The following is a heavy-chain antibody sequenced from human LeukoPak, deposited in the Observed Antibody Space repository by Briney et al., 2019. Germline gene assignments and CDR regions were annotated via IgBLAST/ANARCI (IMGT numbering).Heavy chain of an antibody. D-gene: IGHD3-22*01. CDR2: IWSDGSYK. CDR3: TREASKGYYDTSGYYYDY. Sequence: GGSLRLSCAASGFTFSKFGMHWVRQAPGKGLEWGAVIWSDGSYKNYADSVKGRFSISRDNSKNTLYLQMNSLRADDTAVYYCTREASKGYYDTSGYYYDYWGQGTLVTVSS. J-gene: IGHJ4*02. CDR1: GFTFSKFG. V-gene: IGHV3-33*01.